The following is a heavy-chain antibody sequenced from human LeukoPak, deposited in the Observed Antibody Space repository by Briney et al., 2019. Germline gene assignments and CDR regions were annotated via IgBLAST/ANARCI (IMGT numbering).Heavy chain of an antibody. CDR2: IYPGDSDT. V-gene: IGHV5-51*01. Sequence: GESLKISCKGSGYSFTSYWIGWVRQMPGKGLEWMGIIYPGDSDTRYSPSFQGRVTISADKSISTAYLQWSSLKASDTAMYYCARQWDYDILTGIKGYWGQGTLVTVSS. CDR3: ARQWDYDILTGIKGY. CDR1: GYSFTSYW. J-gene: IGHJ4*02. D-gene: IGHD3-9*01.